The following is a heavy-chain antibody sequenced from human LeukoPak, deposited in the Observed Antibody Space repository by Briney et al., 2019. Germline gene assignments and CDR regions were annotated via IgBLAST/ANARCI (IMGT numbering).Heavy chain of an antibody. J-gene: IGHJ3*01. V-gene: IGHV3-74*01. Sequence: GGSLRLSCAASGFTFSRDWVHWVRQAPGKGLVWVSLINADGNTTSYADSVKGRFTISRDNARNTLSLEMNSLTIEDTAVYYCIVVVEPPDSDGFDVWGQGTMITVSS. CDR2: INADGNTT. CDR3: IVVVEPPDSDGFDV. CDR1: GFTFSRDW. D-gene: IGHD1-14*01.